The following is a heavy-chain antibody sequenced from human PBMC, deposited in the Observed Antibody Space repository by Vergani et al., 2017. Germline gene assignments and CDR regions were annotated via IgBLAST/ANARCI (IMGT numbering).Heavy chain of an antibody. Sequence: EVQVVESGGGLVQPGGSLRLSCAASGFIFSDHYMDWVRQAPGKGLEWVSAISGSGGSTYYADSVKGRFTISRDNSKNTLYLQMNSLRAEDTAVYYCAKDPWFGELLYLPPRYGMDVWGQGTTVTVSS. V-gene: IGHV3-23*04. J-gene: IGHJ6*02. CDR3: AKDPWFGELLYLPPRYGMDV. CDR2: ISGSGGST. D-gene: IGHD3-10*01. CDR1: GFIFSDHY.